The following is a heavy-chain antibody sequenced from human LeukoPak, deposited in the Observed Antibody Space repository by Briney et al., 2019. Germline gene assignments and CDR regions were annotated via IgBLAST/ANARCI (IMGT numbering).Heavy chain of an antibody. CDR2: ISTSGGST. D-gene: IGHD3-22*01. J-gene: IGHJ6*03. CDR3: AKVGKVGYDSSGYYSNYYYYYMDV. V-gene: IGHV3-23*01. CDR1: EFPFSNYG. Sequence: GGTLRLSCAASEFPFSNYGMSWVRQAPGKGLEWVSSISTSGGSTYYADSVKGRFTISRDNSKDTLYLQMNSLRAEDTAVYYCAKVGKVGYDSSGYYSNYYYYYMDVWGKGTTVTVSS.